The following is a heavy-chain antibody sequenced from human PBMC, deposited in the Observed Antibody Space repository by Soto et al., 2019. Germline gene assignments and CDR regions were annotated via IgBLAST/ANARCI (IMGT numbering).Heavy chain of an antibody. V-gene: IGHV4-31*03. J-gene: IGHJ6*03. D-gene: IGHD3-16*01. CDR2: IYYSGST. CDR3: ARTSLRKAKGYYMDV. CDR1: GGSISSGGYY. Sequence: TLSLTCTVSGGSISSGGYYWSWIRQHPGKGLEWIGYIYYSGSTYYNPSLKSRVTISVDTSKNQFSLKLSSVTAADTAVYYCARTSLRKAKGYYMDVWGKGTTVTVSS.